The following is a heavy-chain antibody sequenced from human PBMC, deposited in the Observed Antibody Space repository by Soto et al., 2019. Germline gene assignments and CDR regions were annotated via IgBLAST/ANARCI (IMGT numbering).Heavy chain of an antibody. CDR1: GGSISSYY. V-gene: IGHV4-59*01. D-gene: IGHD3-3*01. CDR2: IYYSGST. J-gene: IGHJ6*03. CDR3: ARAQSRVLRFLEWLPQGGYMDV. Sequence: SETLSLTCTVSGGSISSYYWSWIRQPPGKGLEWIGYIYYSGSTNYNPSLKSRVTISVDTSKNQFSLKLSSVTAADTAVYYCARAQSRVLRFLEWLPQGGYMDVWGKGTTVTVSS.